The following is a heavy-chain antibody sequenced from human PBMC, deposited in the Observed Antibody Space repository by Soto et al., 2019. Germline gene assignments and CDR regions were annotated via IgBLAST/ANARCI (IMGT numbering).Heavy chain of an antibody. Sequence: PSETLSLTWIFSVGSTSVEYYGNCIRQAPVKGLEWIVYVYHTGSTYHNPSLKSRGSISVDTSNNQFSLKLSSVTAADTAVYFCAREPYDITGNRIDSWGQGIAVTVSS. CDR2: VYHTGST. J-gene: IGHJ5*01. V-gene: IGHV4-30-4*01. CDR3: AREPYDITGNRIDS. D-gene: IGHD3-22*01. CDR1: VGSTSVEYY.